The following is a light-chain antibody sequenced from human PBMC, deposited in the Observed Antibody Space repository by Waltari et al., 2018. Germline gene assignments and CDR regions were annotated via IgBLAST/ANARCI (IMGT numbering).Light chain of an antibody. V-gene: IGLV2-11*01. CDR1: SSEVGGYNY. J-gene: IGLJ2*01. Sequence: QSALTQPRPVSGSPGQSGPISCTGTSSEVGGYNYVTWYQQHPGKAPKFRIYDVNKRPSGVPDRFSGSKSGNTASLTISGLQAEDEADYYCCSYAGSYTFVFGGGTKLTVL. CDR3: CSYAGSYTFV. CDR2: DVN.